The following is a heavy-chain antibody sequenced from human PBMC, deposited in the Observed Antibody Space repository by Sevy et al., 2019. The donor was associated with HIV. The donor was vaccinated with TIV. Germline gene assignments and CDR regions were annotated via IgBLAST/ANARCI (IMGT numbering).Heavy chain of an antibody. CDR2: IRSKTDGGTT. D-gene: IGHD3-3*01. V-gene: IGHV3-15*07. J-gene: IGHJ4*02. Sequence: GGSLRLSCEASGFTFTNAWMNWVRQAPGKGLEWVGRIRSKTDGGTTDYAAPVKGRFTISRDDSKNKLYLHMSSLKTEDAGLYYCTTERYYDFWGGYLDHFDYWGPGTLVTVSS. CDR1: GFTFTNAW. CDR3: TTERYYDFWGGYLDHFDY.